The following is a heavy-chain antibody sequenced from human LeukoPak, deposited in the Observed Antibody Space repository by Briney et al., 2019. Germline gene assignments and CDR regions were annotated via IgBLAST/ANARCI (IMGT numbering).Heavy chain of an antibody. CDR2: VSIGGTYI. Sequence: PGGSLRLSCAASGFTFSSYGMNWVRQDPGKGLEWVSFVSIGGTYIYYADSVKGRFTISRDDAKNSLYLQMNSLTAEDTAEYYCARNKINTVTTGWYFDLWGRGTLVTVSS. D-gene: IGHD4-17*01. J-gene: IGHJ2*01. V-gene: IGHV3-21*01. CDR1: GFTFSSYG. CDR3: ARNKINTVTTGWYFDL.